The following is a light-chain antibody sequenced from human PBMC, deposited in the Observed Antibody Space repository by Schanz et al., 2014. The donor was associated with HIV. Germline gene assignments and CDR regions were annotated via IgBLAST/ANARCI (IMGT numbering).Light chain of an antibody. CDR2: RDN. Sequence: QSVLTQPPSASGTPGQRVTISCSGSSSNIGFNYVYWYQQFPGTAPKLLIYRDNQRPSGVPDRFSGSKSGTSASLAITGLQSEDEADYYCAVWDDSLKGIFGGGTKLTVL. CDR1: SSNIGFNY. CDR3: AVWDDSLKGI. J-gene: IGLJ2*01. V-gene: IGLV1-47*01.